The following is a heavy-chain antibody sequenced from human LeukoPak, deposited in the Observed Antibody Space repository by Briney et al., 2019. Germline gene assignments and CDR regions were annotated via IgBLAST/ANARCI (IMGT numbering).Heavy chain of an antibody. V-gene: IGHV3-23*01. CDR3: AKGSGWDY. CDR2: ISGSGDIT. D-gene: IGHD6-19*01. Sequence: GGSLRLSCAASGFTFSSYAMSWVRQAPDKGLEWVSSISGSGDITYYADSLKGRLLISRDNSKHTLFLQMNSLRAEDTAVYYCAKGSGWDYWGQGTLVTVSS. J-gene: IGHJ4*02. CDR1: GFTFSSYA.